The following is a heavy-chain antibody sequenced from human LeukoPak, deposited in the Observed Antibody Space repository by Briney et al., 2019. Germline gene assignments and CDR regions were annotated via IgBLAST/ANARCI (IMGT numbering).Heavy chain of an antibody. Sequence: SETLSLTCAVYGGSFSGYYWSWIRQPPGKGLEWIGEINHSGSTNYNPSLKSRVTISVDTSKNQFSLKLSSVTAADTAVYYCARHRFGELSDYWGQGTLVTVSS. D-gene: IGHD3-10*01. V-gene: IGHV4-34*01. CDR2: INHSGST. J-gene: IGHJ4*02. CDR1: GGSFSGYY. CDR3: ARHRFGELSDY.